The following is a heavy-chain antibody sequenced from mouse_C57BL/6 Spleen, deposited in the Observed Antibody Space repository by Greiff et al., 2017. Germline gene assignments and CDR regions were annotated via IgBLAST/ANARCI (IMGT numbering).Heavy chain of an antibody. Sequence: VQLQQSDAELVKPGASVKISCKASGYTFTDHTIHWMKQRPEQGLEWIGYIYPRDGSTKYNEKFKGKATLTADKSSSTAYMPLNSLTSEDSAVYFGARVKGTYYSNSYYFDYWGQGTTLTVSS. V-gene: IGHV1-78*01. CDR1: GYTFTDHT. CDR2: IYPRDGST. J-gene: IGHJ2*01. CDR3: ARVKGTYYSNSYYFDY. D-gene: IGHD2-5*01.